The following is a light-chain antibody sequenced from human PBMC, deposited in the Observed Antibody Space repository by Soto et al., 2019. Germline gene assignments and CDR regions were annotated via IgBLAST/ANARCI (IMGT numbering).Light chain of an antibody. J-gene: IGKJ4*01. V-gene: IGKV1-39*01. CDR3: QESSTIT. CDR1: QHIGAY. CDR2: GAS. Sequence: DIQRTQSPSSVSASVGDRVTIACRASQHIGAYLNWYRQRPGRAPEVLIYGASNLQQGVPARFSGRGSGTDFILNIDNLQPEDFATYYCQESSTITFGAGTRVE.